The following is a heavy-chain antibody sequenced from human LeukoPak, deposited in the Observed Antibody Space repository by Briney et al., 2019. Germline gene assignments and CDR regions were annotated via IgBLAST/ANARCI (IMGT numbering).Heavy chain of an antibody. D-gene: IGHD3-10*01. CDR3: ARGTYYGSGSYDY. J-gene: IGHJ4*02. CDR1: GGSFRGYY. CDR2: INFGGSI. Sequence: PSETLSLTCAVSGGSFRGYYWSWIRQPPGKGLEWIGEINFGGSINYTPSLKSRVTISVDTSKNQFSLKLSSVTAADTAVYYCARGTYYGSGSYDYWGQGTLVTVSS. V-gene: IGHV4-34*01.